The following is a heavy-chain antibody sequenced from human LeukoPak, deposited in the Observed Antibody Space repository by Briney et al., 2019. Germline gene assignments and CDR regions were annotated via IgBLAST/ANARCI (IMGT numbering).Heavy chain of an antibody. J-gene: IGHJ4*02. Sequence: AASVKVSCKASGGTVSSYAISWVRQAPGQGLEWMGGIIPIFGTANYAQKFQGRVTITADESASTAYMELSSLRSEDTAVYYCARAVVAATRTSQLDYWGQGTLVTVSS. CDR1: GGTVSSYA. V-gene: IGHV1-69*13. CDR3: ARAVVAATRTSQLDY. CDR2: IIPIFGTA. D-gene: IGHD2-15*01.